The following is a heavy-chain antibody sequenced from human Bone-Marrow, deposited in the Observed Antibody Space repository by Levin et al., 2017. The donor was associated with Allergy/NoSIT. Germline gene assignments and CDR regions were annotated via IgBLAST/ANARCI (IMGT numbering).Heavy chain of an antibody. CDR3: ARDRIYGGNSVRHYYGMDV. Sequence: LSLTCAASGFPFSSYSMNWVRQAPGKGLEWVSSISSSSSYIYYADSVKGRFTISRDNAKNSLYLQMNSLRAEDTAVYYCARDRIYGGNSVRHYYGMDVWGQGTTVTVSS. J-gene: IGHJ6*02. D-gene: IGHD4-23*01. CDR2: ISSSSSYI. CDR1: GFPFSSYS. V-gene: IGHV3-21*01.